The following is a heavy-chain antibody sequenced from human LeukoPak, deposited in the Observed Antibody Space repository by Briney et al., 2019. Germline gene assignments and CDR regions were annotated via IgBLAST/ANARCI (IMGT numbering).Heavy chain of an antibody. Sequence: PGGSLRLSCAASGFTVSSNYMSWVRQAPGKGLEWVSVIYSGGSTYNADSVKGRFTISRDNAKNSLYLQMNSLRAEDTAVYYCARDPTQWLRYGYFDYWGQGTLVNVSS. CDR1: GFTVSSNY. J-gene: IGHJ4*02. D-gene: IGHD5-12*01. CDR3: ARDPTQWLRYGYFDY. CDR2: IYSGGST. V-gene: IGHV3-66*01.